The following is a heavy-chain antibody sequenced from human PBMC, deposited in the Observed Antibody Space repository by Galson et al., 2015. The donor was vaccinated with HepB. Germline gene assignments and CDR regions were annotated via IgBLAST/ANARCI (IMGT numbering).Heavy chain of an antibody. J-gene: IGHJ4*02. Sequence: SLRLSCAVSGFTFSDYYMSWIRQAPGKGLEWISYISSNILYTNYADSVKGRFTISRDNAKNSSYLQINGLRAEDTAVYYCARVADADYGDHTHFDSWGQGTLVTVSS. D-gene: IGHD4-17*01. V-gene: IGHV3-11*06. CDR3: ARVADADYGDHTHFDS. CDR1: GFTFSDYY. CDR2: ISSNILYT.